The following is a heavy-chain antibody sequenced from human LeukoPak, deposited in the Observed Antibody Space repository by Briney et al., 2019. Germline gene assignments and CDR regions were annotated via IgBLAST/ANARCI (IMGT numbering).Heavy chain of an antibody. D-gene: IGHD6-25*01. V-gene: IGHV3-74*01. CDR1: GFTFSSYW. CDR2: IRGDGTST. J-gene: IGHJ3*02. CDR3: ARVGGVSGRAFDM. Sequence: PGGALRLSCAASGFTFSSYWMHWVRHDPEKGLVWVSYIRGDGTSTSYADSVKGRFTISRDNAKNTLYLQMNILRVEDTAVYYCARVGGVSGRAFDMWGQGTMVTVSS.